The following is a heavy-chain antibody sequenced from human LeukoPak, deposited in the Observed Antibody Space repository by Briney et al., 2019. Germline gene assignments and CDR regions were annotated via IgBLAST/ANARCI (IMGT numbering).Heavy chain of an antibody. CDR3: ARGAGYSYGYLVY. CDR1: GFSFNDHG. Sequence: GGSLRLSCAASGFSFNDHGMTWVRQAPGKGLEWVSGINWNGGSTGYADSVKGRFTISRDNAKNSLYLRMNSLRAEDTALYYCARGAGYSYGYLVYWGQGTLVTVSS. J-gene: IGHJ4*02. V-gene: IGHV3-20*04. CDR2: INWNGGST. D-gene: IGHD5-18*01.